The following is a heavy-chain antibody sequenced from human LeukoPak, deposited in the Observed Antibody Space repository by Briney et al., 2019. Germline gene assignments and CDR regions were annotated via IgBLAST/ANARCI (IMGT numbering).Heavy chain of an antibody. CDR2: ISSSSSYI. V-gene: IGHV3-21*01. CDR1: GFTFSNYG. D-gene: IGHD3-10*01. J-gene: IGHJ4*02. CDR3: AREIGSGSYVDY. Sequence: GGTLRLSCAASGFTFSNYGMSWVRQAPGKGLEWVSSISSSSSYIYYADSVKGRFTISRDNAKNSLYLQMNSLRAEDTAVYYCAREIGSGSYVDYWGQGTLVTVSS.